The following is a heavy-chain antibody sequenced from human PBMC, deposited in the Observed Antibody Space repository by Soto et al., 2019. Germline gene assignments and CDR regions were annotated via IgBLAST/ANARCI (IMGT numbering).Heavy chain of an antibody. CDR1: GGSISSGDYY. CDR2: IYYSGST. V-gene: IGHV4-30-4*01. D-gene: IGHD3-16*01. CDR3: AREGDWGPLFNI. J-gene: IGHJ3*02. Sequence: PSETLSLTCTVSGGSISSGDYYWSWIRQPPGKGLEWIGYIYYSGSTYYNPSLKSRVTISVDTSKNQFSLKLSSVTAADTAVYYCAREGDWGPLFNIWGQGTMVTVSS.